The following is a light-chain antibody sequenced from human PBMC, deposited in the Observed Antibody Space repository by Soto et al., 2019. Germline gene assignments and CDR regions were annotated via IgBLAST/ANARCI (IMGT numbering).Light chain of an antibody. CDR3: CSYGGSYILAV. CDR2: DVR. J-gene: IGLJ1*01. Sequence: QSALTQPRSVSGSPGQSVTISCTGTSSDVGGYDYVSWYQQHPGKAPKLMIYDVRKRPSGVPDRFSGSKSGNTASLTISGLQAEDEADYYCCSYGGSYILAVFGTGTKVTVL. V-gene: IGLV2-11*01. CDR1: SSDVGGYDY.